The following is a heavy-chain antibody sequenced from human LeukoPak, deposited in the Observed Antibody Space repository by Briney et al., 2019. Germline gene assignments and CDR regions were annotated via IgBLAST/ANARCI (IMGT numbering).Heavy chain of an antibody. V-gene: IGHV3-48*02. D-gene: IGHD6-13*01. Sequence: GGSLRLSCVASGFNVSSTYMNWVRQASGKGLEWVSYISSSGSPIYYGDSVKGRFTISRDNAKNSLYLQMNSLRDEDTAVYFCARGRYTNSWYDYFDYWGQGTLVTVSS. CDR1: GFNVSSTY. CDR2: ISSSGSPI. J-gene: IGHJ4*02. CDR3: ARGRYTNSWYDYFDY.